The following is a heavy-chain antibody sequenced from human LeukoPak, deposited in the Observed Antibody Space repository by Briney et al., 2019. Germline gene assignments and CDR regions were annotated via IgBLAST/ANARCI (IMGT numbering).Heavy chain of an antibody. D-gene: IGHD4-17*01. CDR1: GGSISSSSYY. J-gene: IGHJ5*02. Sequence: SETLSLTCTVSGGSISSSSYYWGWIRQPPGKGLEWIGSIYYSGSTYYNPSLKSRVTISVDTSKNQFSLKLSSVTAADTAVYYCARRLRQNLFDPWGQGTLVTVSS. CDR3: ARRLRQNLFDP. CDR2: IYYSGST. V-gene: IGHV4-39*07.